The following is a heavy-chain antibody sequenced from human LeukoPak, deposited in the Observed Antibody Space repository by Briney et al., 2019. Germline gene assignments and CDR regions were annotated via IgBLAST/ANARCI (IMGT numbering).Heavy chain of an antibody. Sequence: SETLSLTCTVSGGSISSSSYYWGWIRQPPGKGLEWIGSIYYSGSTYYNPSLKSRVTISVDTSKNQFSLKLSSVTAADTAVYYCARDRGVDGFDSWGQGTLVTVSS. CDR2: IYYSGST. J-gene: IGHJ4*02. V-gene: IGHV4-39*07. CDR1: GGSISSSSYY. D-gene: IGHD2-15*01. CDR3: ARDRGVDGFDS.